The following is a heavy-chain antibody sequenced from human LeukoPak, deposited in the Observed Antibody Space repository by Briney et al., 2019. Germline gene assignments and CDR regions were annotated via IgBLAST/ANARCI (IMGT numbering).Heavy chain of an antibody. CDR2: LYYSGST. J-gene: IGHJ4*02. CDR3: ARILPWTLDYGYIDY. CDR1: GDSTSNYY. D-gene: IGHD4/OR15-4a*01. V-gene: IGHV4-59*01. Sequence: SETLSLTCTVSGDSTSNYYWSWIRQPAGKGLEWIGYLYYSGSTNYNPSLKSRVTISADTSKNQFSLKLSSVTAADTAVYYCARILPWTLDYGYIDYWGQGTLVTVSS.